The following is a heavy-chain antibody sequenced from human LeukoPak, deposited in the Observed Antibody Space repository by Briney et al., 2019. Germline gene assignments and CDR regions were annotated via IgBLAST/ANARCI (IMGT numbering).Heavy chain of an antibody. V-gene: IGHV3-74*01. CDR3: TRTYYYDSIDYFDY. J-gene: IGHJ4*02. D-gene: IGHD3-22*01. Sequence: GGSLRLSCAASGFTFRSYWMHWVRQAPGKGLVWVSRIKSDGSSTIYADSVKGRFTISRDNAKNTLYPQMNSLRAEDTAVYYCTRTYYYDSIDYFDYWGQGALVTVSS. CDR1: GFTFRSYW. CDR2: IKSDGSST.